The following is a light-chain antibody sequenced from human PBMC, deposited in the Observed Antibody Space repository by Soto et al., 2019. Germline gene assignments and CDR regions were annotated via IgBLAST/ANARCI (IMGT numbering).Light chain of an antibody. CDR3: QHYHDFPLT. Sequence: EIVMTQSPATLSVSLGERATLSCRASQSISNNLAWYQQKPGQAPRLLIYGASTRATGIPGRFSGSGSGTEFTLTISSLQSEDFAVYSCQHYHDFPLTFGGGTKVDIK. CDR2: GAS. V-gene: IGKV3-15*01. J-gene: IGKJ4*01. CDR1: QSISNN.